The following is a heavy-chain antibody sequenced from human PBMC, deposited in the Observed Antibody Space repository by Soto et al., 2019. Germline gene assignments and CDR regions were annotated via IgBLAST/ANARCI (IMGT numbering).Heavy chain of an antibody. J-gene: IGHJ4*02. CDR3: ARGPSRGWLLLGY. D-gene: IGHD3-3*01. Sequence: QVQLQQWGAGLLKPSETLSLTCAVYGGSFSGYYWSWIRQPPGKGLEWIGEINHSGSTNYNPSLKSRVTISVDTSKNQFSLELSSVTAADTAVYYCARGPSRGWLLLGYWGQGTLVTVSS. CDR1: GGSFSGYY. V-gene: IGHV4-34*01. CDR2: INHSGST.